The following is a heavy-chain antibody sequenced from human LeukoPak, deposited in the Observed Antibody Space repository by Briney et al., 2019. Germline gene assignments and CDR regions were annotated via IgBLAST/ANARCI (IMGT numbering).Heavy chain of an antibody. Sequence: SETLSLTCTVSGGSISSSSYYWAWIRQPPGKGLEWIGSIYYSGSTYYNPSLKSRVTISVDTSKNQFSLKLSSVTAADTAVYYCASPKQQLDNWFDPWGQGTLVTVSS. CDR2: IYYSGST. CDR1: GGSISSSSYY. V-gene: IGHV4-39*07. CDR3: ASPKQQLDNWFDP. D-gene: IGHD6-13*01. J-gene: IGHJ5*02.